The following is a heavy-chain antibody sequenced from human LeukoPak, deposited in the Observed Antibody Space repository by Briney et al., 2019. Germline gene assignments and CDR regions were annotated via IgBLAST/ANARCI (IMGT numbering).Heavy chain of an antibody. Sequence: GGSLRLSCAASGFTFSNYAMTWVRQAPGKGLEWVSGISVSGGSTYYADSVKGRFTIPRDNSKNTLYLQMSSLRADDTAAYYCAKDPYCSGGTCYGMDVWGQGTTVTVSS. CDR3: AKDPYCSGGTCYGMDV. D-gene: IGHD2-15*01. J-gene: IGHJ6*02. CDR1: GFTFSNYA. CDR2: ISVSGGST. V-gene: IGHV3-23*01.